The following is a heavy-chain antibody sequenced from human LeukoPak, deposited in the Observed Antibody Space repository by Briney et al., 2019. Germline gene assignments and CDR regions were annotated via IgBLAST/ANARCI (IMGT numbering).Heavy chain of an antibody. V-gene: IGHV4-59*01. CDR2: IYYSGST. CDR3: ARGHDFWSGPFDY. D-gene: IGHD3-3*01. J-gene: IGHJ4*02. CDR1: GGSISSYY. Sequence: SETLSLTCTVSGGSISSYYWSWIRQPPGKGLEWIGYIYYSGSTNYNPSLKSRVTISVDTSKNQFSLKLSSVTAADTAVYYCARGHDFWSGPFDYWGQGTLVTVSS.